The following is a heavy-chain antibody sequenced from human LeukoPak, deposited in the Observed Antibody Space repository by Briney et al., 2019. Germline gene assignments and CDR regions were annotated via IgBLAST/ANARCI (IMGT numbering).Heavy chain of an antibody. CDR1: GYSFTTYW. CDR2: IYPGDSDT. CDR3: ARRQGCSSTSCPPDS. V-gene: IGHV5-51*01. D-gene: IGHD2-2*01. J-gene: IGHJ4*02. Sequence: GESLKISCRGSGYSFTTYWIGWVRQMPGKGLEWMGIIYPGDSDTRYSPSFQGQVTMSADKSINTAYLQWSSLKASNTAMYYCARRQGCSSTSCPPDSWGQGTLVTVSS.